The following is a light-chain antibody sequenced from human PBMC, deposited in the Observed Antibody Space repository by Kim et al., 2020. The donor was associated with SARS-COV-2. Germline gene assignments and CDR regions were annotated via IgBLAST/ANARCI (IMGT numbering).Light chain of an antibody. CDR3: QQYGNSPRT. CDR1: QTVISTY. V-gene: IGKV3-20*01. Sequence: SPGERATLFCRASQTVISTYLAWYQQKPGQAPRLLIHGTSSRATGIPDRFSGSGSGTVFTLTISRLETEDFAVYYCQQYGNSPRTFGQGTKVDIK. J-gene: IGKJ1*01. CDR2: GTS.